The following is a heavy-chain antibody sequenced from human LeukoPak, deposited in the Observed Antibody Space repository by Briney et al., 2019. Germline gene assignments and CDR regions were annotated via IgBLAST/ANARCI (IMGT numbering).Heavy chain of an antibody. D-gene: IGHD5-12*01. CDR3: ARAVQMATIPPGY. CDR1: GFTFSSYG. Sequence: GGSLRLSCAASGFTFSSYGMHWVRQAPGKGLEWVAVIWYDGSNKYYADSVKGRFTISRDNSKNTLYLQMNSLRAEDTAVYYCARAVQMATIPPGYWGQETLVTVSS. J-gene: IGHJ4*02. V-gene: IGHV3-33*01. CDR2: IWYDGSNK.